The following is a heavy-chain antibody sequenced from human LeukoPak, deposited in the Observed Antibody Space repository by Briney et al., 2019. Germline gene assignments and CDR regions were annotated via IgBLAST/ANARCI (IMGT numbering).Heavy chain of an antibody. J-gene: IGHJ3*01. D-gene: IGHD2/OR15-2a*01. CDR3: ARHDCHSNSDAFDV. Sequence: GGSLRLSCAASGFTFSSCELSWVRQAPAKGLEWVSYISSSGSIIYYADSVKGRLTVSRDSAKNSLYLQMNSLRAEDTAVYYCARHDCHSNSDAFDVWGQGTMVTVSS. CDR1: GFTFSSCE. CDR2: ISSSGSII. V-gene: IGHV3-48*03.